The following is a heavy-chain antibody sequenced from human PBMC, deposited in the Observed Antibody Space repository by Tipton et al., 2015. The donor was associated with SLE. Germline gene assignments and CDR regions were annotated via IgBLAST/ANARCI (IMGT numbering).Heavy chain of an antibody. CDR1: GGPFSGYY. CDR3: ARVPGLERSFFYYCYMDV. J-gene: IGHJ6*03. CDR2: INHSGST. V-gene: IGHV4-34*01. D-gene: IGHD1-1*01. Sequence: TLSLTCAVYGGPFSGYYWNWIRQPPGKGLDWIGEINHSGSTNYNPPLKRRVTISVDTSKNQFSLKVSSVTAAATAVYYCARVPGLERSFFYYCYMDVWGKGPAVTVSS.